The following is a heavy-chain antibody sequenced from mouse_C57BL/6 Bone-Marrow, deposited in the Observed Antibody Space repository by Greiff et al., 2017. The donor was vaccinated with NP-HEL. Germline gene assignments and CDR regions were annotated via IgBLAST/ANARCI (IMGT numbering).Heavy chain of an antibody. Sequence: VQLQQSGPELVKPGASVKISCKASGYSFTSYYIHWVKQRPGQGLEWIGWIYPGSGNTKYNEKFKGKATLTADTSSSTAYMQLSSLTSEDSAVYYCARTRLLLLAWFAYWGQGTLVTVSA. J-gene: IGHJ3*01. CDR2: IYPGSGNT. CDR3: ARTRLLLLAWFAY. CDR1: GYSFTSYY. V-gene: IGHV1-66*01. D-gene: IGHD1-1*01.